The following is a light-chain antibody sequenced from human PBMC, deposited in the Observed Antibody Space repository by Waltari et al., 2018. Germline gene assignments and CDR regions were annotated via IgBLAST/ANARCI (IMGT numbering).Light chain of an antibody. CDR2: STN. J-gene: IGLJ3*02. V-gene: IGLV8-61*01. Sequence: QTVVTQEPSFSVSPGGTVTLTCGLSSGSVSTRYYPNWYQQTPGQAPRTLIYSTNTRSSGVPDRFAGSILGNKAALTITGAQADDESDYYCVLYMGGGIWVFGGGTKLTVL. CDR3: VLYMGGGIWV. CDR1: SGSVSTRYY.